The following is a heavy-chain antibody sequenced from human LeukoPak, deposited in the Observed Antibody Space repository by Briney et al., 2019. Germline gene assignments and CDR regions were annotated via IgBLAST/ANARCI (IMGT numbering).Heavy chain of an antibody. CDR1: GGTFSSYA. Sequence: ASVKVSCKASGGTFSSYAISWVRQAPGQGLEWMGRIIPILGIANYAQRLQGRVTMTTDTSTSTAYMELRSLRSDDTAVYYCATQTSRTPYYYYGMDVWGQGTTVTVSS. J-gene: IGHJ6*02. V-gene: IGHV1-69*04. D-gene: IGHD2-15*01. CDR2: IIPILGIA. CDR3: ATQTSRTPYYYYGMDV.